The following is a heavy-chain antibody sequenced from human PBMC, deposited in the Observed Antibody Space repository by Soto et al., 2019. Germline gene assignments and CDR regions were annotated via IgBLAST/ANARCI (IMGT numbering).Heavy chain of an antibody. D-gene: IGHD5-18*01. V-gene: IGHV3-30*18. CDR1: GFTFSSYG. CDR3: AKERGYSYGYSY. J-gene: IGHJ4*02. CDR2: ISYDGSNK. Sequence: QVQLVESGGGVVQPGRSLRLSCAASGFTFSSYGMHWVRQAPGKGLEWVAVISYDGSNKYYADSVKGRFTISRDNSKNTLYLQMNSLRAEDTAVYCCAKERGYSYGYSYWGQGTLVTVSS.